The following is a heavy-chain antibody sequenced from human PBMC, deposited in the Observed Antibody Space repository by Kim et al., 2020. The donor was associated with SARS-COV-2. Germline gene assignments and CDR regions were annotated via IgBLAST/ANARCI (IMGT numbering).Heavy chain of an antibody. CDR1: GFTFDDYA. CDR3: VKDRIAAGGSS. CDR2: ISGDGGST. D-gene: IGHD6-13*01. V-gene: IGHV3-43*02. J-gene: IGHJ4*02. Sequence: GGSLRLSCAASGFTFDDYAMHWVRQAPGKGLEWVSLISGDGGSTYYADSVKGRFTISRDNSKNSLYLQMNSLRTEDAALYYCVKDRIAAGGSSWGQGTLVSVSS.